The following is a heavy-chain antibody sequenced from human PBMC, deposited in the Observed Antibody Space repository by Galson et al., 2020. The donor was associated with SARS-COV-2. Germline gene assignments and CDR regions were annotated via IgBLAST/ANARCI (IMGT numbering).Heavy chain of an antibody. V-gene: IGHV1-18*01. CDR1: GYTFTSYG. CDR3: ASSVLLWFGAPFDY. D-gene: IGHD3-10*01. CDR2: ISAYNGNT. Sequence: ASVKVSCKASGYTFTSYGISWVRQAPGQGLEWMGWISAYNGNTNYAQKLKGRVTMTTDTSTSTAYMELRSLRSDDTAVYYCASSVLLWFGAPFDYWGQGTLVTVSS. J-gene: IGHJ4*02.